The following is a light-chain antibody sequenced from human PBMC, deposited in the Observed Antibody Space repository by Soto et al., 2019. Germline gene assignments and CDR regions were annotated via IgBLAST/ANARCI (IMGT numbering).Light chain of an antibody. Sequence: QSALTQPPSASGSPGQSVTISCTGTSRDVGGYNYVSWYQQYPGKAPKLMIYEVSKRPSGVPHRFSGSKSGNTASLTVSGLQAEDEADYYCSSYADSVLFGGGTKLTVL. J-gene: IGLJ2*01. CDR3: SSYADSVL. CDR1: SRDVGGYNY. V-gene: IGLV2-8*01. CDR2: EVS.